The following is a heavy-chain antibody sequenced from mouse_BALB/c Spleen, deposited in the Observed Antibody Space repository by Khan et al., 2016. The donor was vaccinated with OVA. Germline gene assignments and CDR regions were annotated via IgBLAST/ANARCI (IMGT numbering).Heavy chain of an antibody. V-gene: IGHV3-2*02. J-gene: IGHJ2*01. CDR3: ARNNYYGYYFDY. CDR2: ISYSGFT. CDR1: GYSITSGYA. Sequence: EVQLQESGPGLVKPSQSLSLTCTVTGYSITSGYAWNWIRQFPGNKLEWMGYISYSGFTNYTPSLKSRISITRDTSQNQFFLQLSSVTTEDTATYCCARNNYYGYYFDYWGQGATLTVSS. D-gene: IGHD1-2*01.